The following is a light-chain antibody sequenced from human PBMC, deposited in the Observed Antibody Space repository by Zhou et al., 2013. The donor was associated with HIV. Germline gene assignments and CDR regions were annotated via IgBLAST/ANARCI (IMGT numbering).Light chain of an antibody. J-gene: IGKJ1*01. CDR2: DAS. V-gene: IGKV3-20*01. CDR3: HQYGSSPWT. Sequence: EIVLTQSPGTLSLSPGERATLSCRASPSVSAYLAWYQQKPGQAPRLLIYDASSRATGVPDRFSGSGSGTDFTLTISRLEPEDFAVYYCHQYGSSPWTFGQGTKVEIK. CDR1: PSVSAY.